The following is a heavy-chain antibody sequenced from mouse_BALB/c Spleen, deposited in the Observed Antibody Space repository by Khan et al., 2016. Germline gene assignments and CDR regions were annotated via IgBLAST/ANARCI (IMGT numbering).Heavy chain of an antibody. Sequence: IQLVQSGPELVKPGASVKVSCKASGYAFTSYNMYWVKQSHGKSLEWIGYIDPYNGGTNYNQKFKGKATLTVDKSSSTAYMHLNSLTSEDSAVDYCAREGLTTVVAKGLDYWGQGTTLTVSS. CDR2: IDPYNGGT. CDR1: GYAFTSYN. D-gene: IGHD1-1*01. CDR3: AREGLTTVVAKGLDY. V-gene: IGHV1S135*01. J-gene: IGHJ2*01.